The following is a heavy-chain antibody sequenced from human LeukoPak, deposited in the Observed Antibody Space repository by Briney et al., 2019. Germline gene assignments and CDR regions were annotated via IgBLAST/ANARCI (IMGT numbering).Heavy chain of an antibody. CDR1: GGSISSSSYY. D-gene: IGHD3-22*01. J-gene: IGHJ4*02. CDR2: IYYSGST. V-gene: IGHV4-39*01. Sequence: SETLPLTCTVSGGSISSSSYYWGWIRQPPGKGLEWIGSIYYSGSTYYNPSLKSRVTISVDTSKNQFSLKLSSVTAADTAVYYCARSYDSSGYYLDYWGQGTLVTVSS. CDR3: ARSYDSSGYYLDY.